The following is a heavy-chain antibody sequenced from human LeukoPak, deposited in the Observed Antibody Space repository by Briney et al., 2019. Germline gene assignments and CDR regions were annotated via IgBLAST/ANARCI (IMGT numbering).Heavy chain of an antibody. CDR1: GYTFTSYG. Sequence: ASVKVSCKASGYTFTSYGISWVRQAPGQGLEWMGWISAYNGNTNYAQKLQGRVTMTTDTSTSTAYMELRSLRSDDTAVYYCARDLGGDWFPAYYYYGMDVWGQGTTVTVSS. J-gene: IGHJ6*02. D-gene: IGHD3/OR15-3a*01. CDR3: ARDLGGDWFPAYYYYGMDV. V-gene: IGHV1-18*01. CDR2: ISAYNGNT.